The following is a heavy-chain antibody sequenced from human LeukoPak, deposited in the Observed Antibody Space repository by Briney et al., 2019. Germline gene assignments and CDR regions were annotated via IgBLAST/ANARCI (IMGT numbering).Heavy chain of an antibody. CDR1: GYTFSGYY. J-gene: IGHJ4*02. CDR3: ARGGYSGTEKPNDY. CDR2: INPNSGGT. D-gene: IGHD1-26*01. Sequence: ASVKVSCKASGYTFSGYYMHWVRQAPGQGLEWMGWINPNSGGTYYAQNFQGRVTMTRDTSITTAYMELNRLRSDDAAVYYCARGGYSGTEKPNDYWGQGTLVTVSS. V-gene: IGHV1-2*02.